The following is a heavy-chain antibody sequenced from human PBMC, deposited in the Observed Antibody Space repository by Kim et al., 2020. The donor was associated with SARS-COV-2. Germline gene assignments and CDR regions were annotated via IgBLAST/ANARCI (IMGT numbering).Heavy chain of an antibody. D-gene: IGHD3-22*01. CDR1: GFTFSSYE. V-gene: IGHV3-48*03. J-gene: IGHJ6*02. Sequence: GGSLRLSCAASGFTFSSYEMNWVRQAPGKGLEWVSYISSSGSTIYYADSVKGRFTISRDNAKNSLYLQMNSLRAEDTAVYYCARDAGYYDRYYYGMDVWSQGTTVTVSS. CDR2: ISSSGSTI. CDR3: ARDAGYYDRYYYGMDV.